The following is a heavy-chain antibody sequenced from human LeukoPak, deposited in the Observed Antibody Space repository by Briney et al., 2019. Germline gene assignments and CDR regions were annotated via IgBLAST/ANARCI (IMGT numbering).Heavy chain of an antibody. CDR2: VNYIGST. D-gene: IGHD4-17*01. CDR1: GGSISSSSYY. Sequence: SETLSLTCTVSGGSISSSSYYWAWIRQPPGKGLEWIGSVNYIGSTYYNPSLRSRVTISVDTSKTQFSLKLSSVTAADTAVYYCARHRSATVTTGFGYWGQGTLVTVSS. J-gene: IGHJ4*02. V-gene: IGHV4-39*01. CDR3: ARHRSATVTTGFGY.